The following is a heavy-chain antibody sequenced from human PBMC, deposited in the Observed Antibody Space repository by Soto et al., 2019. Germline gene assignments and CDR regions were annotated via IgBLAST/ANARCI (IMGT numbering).Heavy chain of an antibody. D-gene: IGHD3-16*02. J-gene: IGHJ4*02. CDR1: GLPFRDAW. CDR3: AKAVPFTGGGAIVY. CDR2: IRSKAHGGTA. V-gene: IGHV3-15*01. Sequence: EVQLVESGGGLIRPGGSLRVSCAASGLPFRDAWMTWVRQAPGKALEWVGHIRSKAHGGTAEYAAPVQGRFTISRDDSEDTVYLQMNSLKIEDTAIYYCAKAVPFTGGGAIVYWGQGTLVTISS.